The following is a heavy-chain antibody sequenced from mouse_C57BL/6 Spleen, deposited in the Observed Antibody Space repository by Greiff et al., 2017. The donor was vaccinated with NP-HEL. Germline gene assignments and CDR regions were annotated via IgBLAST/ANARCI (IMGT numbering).Heavy chain of an antibody. Sequence: EVMLVESGGGLVQPGGSLSLSCAASGFTFTDYYMSWVRQPPGKALEWLGFIRNKANGYTTEYSASVKGRFTISRDNSQSILYLQMNALRAEDSATYYCARYWGAQASFDYWGQGTTLTVSS. J-gene: IGHJ2*01. CDR2: IRNKANGYTT. D-gene: IGHD3-2*02. CDR3: ARYWGAQASFDY. CDR1: GFTFTDYY. V-gene: IGHV7-3*01.